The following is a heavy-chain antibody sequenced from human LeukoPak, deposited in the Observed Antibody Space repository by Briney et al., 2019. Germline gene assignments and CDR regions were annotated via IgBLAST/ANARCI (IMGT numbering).Heavy chain of an antibody. Sequence: ASVKVSCKASGHTFTSYDINWVRQATGQGLEWMGWMNPNSGNTGYAQKFQGRVTMTRNTSISTAYMELSSLRSEDTAVYYCATYDFWSGYPGYWGQGTLVTVSS. CDR3: ATYDFWSGYPGY. CDR2: MNPNSGNT. J-gene: IGHJ4*02. V-gene: IGHV1-8*01. CDR1: GHTFTSYD. D-gene: IGHD3-3*01.